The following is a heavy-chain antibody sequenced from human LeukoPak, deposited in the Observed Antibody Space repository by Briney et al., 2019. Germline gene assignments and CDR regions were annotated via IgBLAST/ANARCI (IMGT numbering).Heavy chain of an antibody. Sequence: SETLSLTCTVSGGSISSGGYYWSWIRQHPGKGLEWIGYIYYSGSTYYNPSLKSRVTISVDTSKNQFSLKLSSVTAADTAVYYCARETLGYCSGGSCYSADWRAFDIWGQGTMVTVSS. D-gene: IGHD2-15*01. J-gene: IGHJ3*02. CDR3: ARETLGYCSGGSCYSADWRAFDI. CDR2: IYYSGST. CDR1: GGSISSGGYY. V-gene: IGHV4-31*03.